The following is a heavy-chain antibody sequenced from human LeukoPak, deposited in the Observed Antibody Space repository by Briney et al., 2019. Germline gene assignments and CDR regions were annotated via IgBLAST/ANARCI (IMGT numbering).Heavy chain of an antibody. J-gene: IGHJ4*02. CDR3: AKDFNTDYFDY. CDR2: ISASGVST. CDR1: GFTFSTYT. D-gene: IGHD4-17*01. V-gene: IGHV3-23*01. Sequence: GGSLRLSCAAFGFTFSTYTMSWVRQAPGKGLEWVSGISASGVSTYYADSVKGRFTISRDNSKNALYLQMNSLRAEDTAVYYCAKDFNTDYFDYWGQGTLVTVSS.